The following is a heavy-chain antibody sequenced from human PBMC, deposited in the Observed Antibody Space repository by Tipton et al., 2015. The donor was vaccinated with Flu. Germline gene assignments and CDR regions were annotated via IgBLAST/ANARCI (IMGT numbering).Heavy chain of an antibody. V-gene: IGHV4-38-2*01. Sequence: TLSLTCAVSGDYISSDYFWGWIRQPPGRGLEWIATIHRSGSTKYNPSLKSRVTISVDTSKNQFSLEMRSVTAADMAVYYCARGIRLLNSNYIYNYGMDLWGQGTTVTVSS. D-gene: IGHD5-18*01. CDR1: GDYISSDYF. J-gene: IGHJ6*02. CDR3: ARGIRLLNSNYIYNYGMDL. CDR2: IHRSGST.